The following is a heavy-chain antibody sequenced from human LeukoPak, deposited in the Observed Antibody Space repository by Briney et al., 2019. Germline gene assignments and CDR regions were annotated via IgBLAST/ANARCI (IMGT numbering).Heavy chain of an antibody. CDR2: VNPKSGGT. Sequence: GASVKVSCKTSGYTLSGYYMDWVRQPPEQGLEWMGWVNPKSGGTYYAQKFQGRVTMTRDTSISTAYMELSRLTSDDTAVYYCAREGLFCSTTSCYHRTENWFDPWGQGTLV. CDR3: AREGLFCSTTSCYHRTENWFDP. J-gene: IGHJ5*01. V-gene: IGHV1-2*02. CDR1: GYTLSGYY. D-gene: IGHD2-2*01.